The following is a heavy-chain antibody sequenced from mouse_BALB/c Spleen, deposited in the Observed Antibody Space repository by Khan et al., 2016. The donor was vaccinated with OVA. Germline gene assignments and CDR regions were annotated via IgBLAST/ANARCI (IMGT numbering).Heavy chain of an antibody. J-gene: IGHJ3*01. CDR2: INPSTDYT. CDR3: VNHGSSAAWFTY. D-gene: IGHD1-1*01. CDR1: DYTFTNYW. V-gene: IGHV1-7*01. Sequence: QVQLQQSGAELAKPGASVKMSCKASDYTFTNYWMHWVKQRPGQGLEWIGYINPSTDYTEYNQKFKDKATLTAEKSSSPAYMQLSSLTSEDSAVYYCVNHGSSAAWFTYWGQGTLVTVAA.